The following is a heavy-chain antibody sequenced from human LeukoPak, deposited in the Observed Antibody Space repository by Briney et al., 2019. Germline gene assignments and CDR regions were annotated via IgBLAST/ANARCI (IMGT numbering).Heavy chain of an antibody. Sequence: GGSLRLSCAASGFTFSSYGMHWVRQAPGKGLEWVAFMRYDGSNRNYADSVKGRFTISRDNSKNTLYLQMNSLRAEDTPVYYCAKGVKVPLLRYFSYYMDVWGKGTTVTISS. CDR2: MRYDGSNR. CDR1: GFTFSSYG. D-gene: IGHD3-9*01. CDR3: AKGVKVPLLRYFSYYMDV. V-gene: IGHV3-30*02. J-gene: IGHJ6*03.